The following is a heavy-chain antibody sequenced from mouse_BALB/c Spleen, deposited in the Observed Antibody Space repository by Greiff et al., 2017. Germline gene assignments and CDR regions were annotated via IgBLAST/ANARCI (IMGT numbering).Heavy chain of an antibody. Sequence: EVKLVESGPGLVKPSQSLSLTCSVTGYSITSGYYWNWIRQFPGNKLEWMGYISYDGSNNYNPSLKNRISITRDTSKNQFFLKLNSVTTEDTATYYCAREPAYYRYDEDAMDYWGQGTSVTVSS. CDR2: ISYDGSN. V-gene: IGHV3-6*02. CDR3: AREPAYYRYDEDAMDY. J-gene: IGHJ4*01. D-gene: IGHD2-14*01. CDR1: GYSITSGYY.